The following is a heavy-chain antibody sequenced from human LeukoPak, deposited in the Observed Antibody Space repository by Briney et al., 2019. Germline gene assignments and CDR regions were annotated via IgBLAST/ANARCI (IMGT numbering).Heavy chain of an antibody. J-gene: IGHJ4*02. CDR1: GFTFSRHI. Sequence: PGGSLRLSCAASGFTFSRHIISWVRQAPGKGLEWVANMRQDGNEKFYADSVKGRFTISRDNAKNSLYLQMNSLRAEDTAVYYCAREGEAFDYWGQGTLVTVSS. D-gene: IGHD3-16*01. CDR3: AREGEAFDY. V-gene: IGHV3-7*01. CDR2: MRQDGNEK.